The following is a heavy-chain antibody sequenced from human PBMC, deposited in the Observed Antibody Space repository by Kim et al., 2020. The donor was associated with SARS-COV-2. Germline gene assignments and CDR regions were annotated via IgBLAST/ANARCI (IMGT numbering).Heavy chain of an antibody. V-gene: IGHV4-39*01. CDR3: ARQQPPFYDYVWGSYRYPFDY. CDR2: IYYSGST. CDR1: GGSISSSCYY. D-gene: IGHD3-16*02. J-gene: IGHJ4*02. Sequence: SETLSLTCTVSGGSISSSCYYWGWIRQPPGKGREWIGSIYYSGSTYYNPSLKSRVTISVDTSKNQFSLKLSSVTAADTAVYCCARQQPPFYDYVWGSYRYPFDYGGQETLVPASS.